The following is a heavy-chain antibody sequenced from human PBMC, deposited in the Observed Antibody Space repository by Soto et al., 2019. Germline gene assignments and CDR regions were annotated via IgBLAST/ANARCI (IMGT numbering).Heavy chain of an antibody. CDR3: ARDRVESGSPAYLLH. CDR2: IYSGGST. V-gene: IGHV3-53*01. J-gene: IGHJ1*01. Sequence: GVSLRLSCAASGFTVSSNYMNWVRQAPGEGLERVSVIYSGGSTYYADSVKGRFTISRDNSKNTLYLQMNILRAEGTAVYYCARDRVESGSPAYLLHRGQGTLV. D-gene: IGHD3-22*01. CDR1: GFTVSSNY.